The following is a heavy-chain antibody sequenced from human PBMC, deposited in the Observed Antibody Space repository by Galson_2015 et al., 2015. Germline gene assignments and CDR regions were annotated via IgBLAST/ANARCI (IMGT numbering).Heavy chain of an antibody. Sequence: SLRLSCAVSGFTFSSYAMGWVRQAPGTGLEGVSSIGDSGANTKYADSVKGRFTISRDNSKNTLYLQMNSLRGDDTAVYYCAKGGPYCSGGNCHGVFDSWGRGTLVTVAS. CDR2: IGDSGANT. CDR1: GFTFSSYA. CDR3: AKGGPYCSGGNCHGVFDS. V-gene: IGHV3-23*01. D-gene: IGHD2-15*01. J-gene: IGHJ4*02.